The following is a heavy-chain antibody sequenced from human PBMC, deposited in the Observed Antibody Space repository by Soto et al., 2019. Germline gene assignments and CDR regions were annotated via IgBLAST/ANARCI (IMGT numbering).Heavy chain of an antibody. Sequence: GGSLRLSCAASGFTVSSNYMSWVRQAPGKGLEWVSRISWNSGSVDYADSVKGRFTISRDKAKNSLYLQMNSLRTEDTALYYCTKDGCSSSSCYYFDYWGQGTLVTVSS. V-gene: IGHV3-9*01. CDR3: TKDGCSSSSCYYFDY. CDR2: ISWNSGSV. CDR1: GFTVSSNY. D-gene: IGHD2-2*01. J-gene: IGHJ4*02.